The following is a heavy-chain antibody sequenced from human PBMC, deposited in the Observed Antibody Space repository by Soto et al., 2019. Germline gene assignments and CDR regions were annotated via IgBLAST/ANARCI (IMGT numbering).Heavy chain of an antibody. J-gene: IGHJ4*02. V-gene: IGHV3-15*01. D-gene: IGHD3-3*01. CDR2: IKSKADGGAT. Sequence: EVQLVESGGGLVKPGGSLGLSCAAAGFSFTNAWMSWVRQAPGKGLEWVGRIKSKADGGATDYAAPVRGRFTISRNDSEKTLYLQMNSLKSEDTGVYYCSTDWYDFWSQGTLVTVSS. CDR1: GFSFTNAW. CDR3: STDWYDF.